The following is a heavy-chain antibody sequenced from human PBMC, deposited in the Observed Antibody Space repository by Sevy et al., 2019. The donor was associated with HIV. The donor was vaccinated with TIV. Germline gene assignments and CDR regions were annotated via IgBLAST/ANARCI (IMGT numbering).Heavy chain of an antibody. Sequence: GGSLRLSCAASGFTFSDYYMSWIRQAPGKGLEWVSYISSSGSTIYYADSVKGRFTISRDNAKNSLYLQMNSLRDEDTAVYYCATLFHYSSQFDCWGQGTLVTVSS. CDR1: GFTFSDYY. CDR3: ATLFHYSSQFDC. V-gene: IGHV3-11*04. J-gene: IGHJ4*02. CDR2: ISSSGSTI. D-gene: IGHD4-4*01.